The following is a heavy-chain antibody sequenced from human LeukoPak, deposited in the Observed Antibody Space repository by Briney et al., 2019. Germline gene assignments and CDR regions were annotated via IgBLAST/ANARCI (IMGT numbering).Heavy chain of an antibody. CDR1: XYTFTSYY. J-gene: IGHJ4*02. V-gene: IGHV1-46*01. CDR3: ATEEGSGSYYRGDY. D-gene: IGHD3-10*01. CDR2: TNPSGGST. Sequence: SXYTFTSYYXXXXGQAXXQGLXXXXITNPSGGSTSYAQKFQGRVTMTRDTSTSTVYMELSSLRSEDTAVYYCATEEGSGSYYRGDYWGQGTLVTVSS.